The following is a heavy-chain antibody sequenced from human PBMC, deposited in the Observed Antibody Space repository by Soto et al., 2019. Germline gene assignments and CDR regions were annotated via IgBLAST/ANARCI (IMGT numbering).Heavy chain of an antibody. CDR1: GFTFSSFT. V-gene: IGHV3-21*01. D-gene: IGHD4-17*01. J-gene: IGHJ6*02. CDR3: ARPQYVDYGGYYFYGMDV. CDR2: ISSSSSYI. Sequence: EVQLVESGGGLVKPGGSLRLSCAASGFTFSSFTMNWVRQAPGKGLEWVASISSSSSYIYYVDSVKGRFTISRDNAKNSLYLPMNSLRAEDTAVYYCARPQYVDYGGYYFYGMDVWGQGTTVTVSS.